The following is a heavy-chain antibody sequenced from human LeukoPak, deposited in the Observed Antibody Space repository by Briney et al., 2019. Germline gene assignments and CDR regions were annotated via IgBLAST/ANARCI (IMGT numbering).Heavy chain of an antibody. CDR3: ARGKYCSSTSCPAPLDY. D-gene: IGHD2-2*01. V-gene: IGHV4-34*01. J-gene: IGHJ4*02. CDR2: XXHSGST. Sequence: LEWIXEXXHSGSTNYNPSLTSRVTISVDTSKNQFSLKLSSVTAADTAVYYCARGKYCSSTSCPAPLDYWGRGTLVTVSS.